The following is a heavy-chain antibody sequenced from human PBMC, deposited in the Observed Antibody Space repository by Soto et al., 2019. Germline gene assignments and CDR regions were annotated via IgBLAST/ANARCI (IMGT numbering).Heavy chain of an antibody. CDR2: IWYDGSNK. CDR3: ARDRHIVVVTAIDYYGMDV. CDR1: GFTFSSYG. J-gene: IGHJ6*02. Sequence: ESGGGVVQPGRSLRLSCAASGFTFSSYGMHWVRQAPGKGLEWVAVIWYDGSNKYYADSVKGRFTISRDNSKNTLYLQMNSLRAEDTAVYYCARDRHIVVVTAIDYYGMDVWGQGTTVTVSS. D-gene: IGHD2-21*02. V-gene: IGHV3-33*01.